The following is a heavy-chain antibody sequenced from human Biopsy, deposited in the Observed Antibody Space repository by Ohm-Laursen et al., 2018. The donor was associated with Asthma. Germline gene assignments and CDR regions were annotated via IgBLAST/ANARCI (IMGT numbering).Heavy chain of an antibody. CDR3: ARGGLHYYEYYGMDV. J-gene: IGHJ6*02. CDR1: GFTFDNYT. Sequence: SLRLSCTASGFTFDNYTMHWGRQAPGKGLEWVTIISYDGRNTYYADSVEGRFTISRDNSKNTLFLQMSSLRPEDTAVYYCARGGLHYYEYYGMDVWGQGTTVTVSS. CDR2: ISYDGRNT. V-gene: IGHV3-30*04. D-gene: IGHD2-21*02.